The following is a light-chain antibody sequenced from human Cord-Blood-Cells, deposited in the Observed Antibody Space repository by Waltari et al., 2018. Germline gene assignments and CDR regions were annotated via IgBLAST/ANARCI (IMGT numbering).Light chain of an antibody. CDR2: WAS. V-gene: IGKV4-1*01. J-gene: IGKJ3*01. Sequence: DIVMTQFPDSLAVSLGERAIIKGKYSQSVLYSSNNKNYLAWYQQKPGQPPKLLIYWASTRESGVPDRFSGSGSGTDVTLTISSLQAEDVAVYYCQQYYSTPITFGPGTKVDIK. CDR3: QQYYSTPIT. CDR1: QSVLYSSNNKNY.